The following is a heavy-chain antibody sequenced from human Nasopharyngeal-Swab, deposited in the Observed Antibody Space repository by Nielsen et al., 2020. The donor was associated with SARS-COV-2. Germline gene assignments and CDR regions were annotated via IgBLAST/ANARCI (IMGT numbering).Heavy chain of an antibody. V-gene: IGHV4-30-4*01. CDR2: IHYTGET. Sequence: SESLSLTCTVSGGSISSGDYYWSWIRQPPGKGLEWIGYIHYTGETYYNPSLESRLTISLDTSRNQFSLMLRSVTAADTAVYYCAREVINQAVSDAFDFWGQGTMVTVSS. CDR1: GGSISSGDYY. CDR3: AREVINQAVSDAFDF. J-gene: IGHJ3*01. D-gene: IGHD3-16*02.